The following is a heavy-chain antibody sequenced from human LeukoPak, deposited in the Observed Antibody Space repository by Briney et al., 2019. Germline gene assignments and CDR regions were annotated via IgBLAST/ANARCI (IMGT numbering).Heavy chain of an antibody. CDR1: GYSFTSYW. J-gene: IGHJ4*02. V-gene: IGHV5-51*01. CDR3: GRRRGSGSYYMDPYFDY. CDR2: IYPGDSDT. Sequence: GESLKISCKGSGYSFTSYWIGWVRQMPGKGLEWRGIIYPGDSDTRYSPSFQGQVTISADKSISTVYLQWSSLKASDTAMYYCGRRRGSGSYYMDPYFDYWGQGTLVTVSS. D-gene: IGHD3-10*01.